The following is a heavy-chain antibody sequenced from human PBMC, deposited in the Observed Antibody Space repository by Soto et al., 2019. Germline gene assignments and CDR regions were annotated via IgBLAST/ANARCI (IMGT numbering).Heavy chain of an antibody. V-gene: IGHV3-7*01. CDR2: INEDGSEK. J-gene: IGHJ4*02. CDR1: GFTFSNYW. CDR3: GRDLFDY. Sequence: EVQLVESGGGLVQPGGSLRLSCAASGFTFSNYWMNWVRQAPGKGLEWVANINEDGSEKYYVDSAKGRFTISRDNAKNSLYLQMSSLRAEDTAVYYCGRDLFDYWGQGTLVTVSS.